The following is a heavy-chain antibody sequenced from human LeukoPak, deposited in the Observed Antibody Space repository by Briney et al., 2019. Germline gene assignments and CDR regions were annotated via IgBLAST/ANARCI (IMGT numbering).Heavy chain of an antibody. Sequence: SETLSLTCTVSGYSISSGYYWGWIRQPPGKGLEWIGSIYHSGSTYYNPSLKSRVTISVDTSKNQFSLKLSSVTAADTAVYYCARGLYSSSWYGHFDYWGQGTLVTVSS. J-gene: IGHJ4*02. CDR3: ARGLYSSSWYGHFDY. V-gene: IGHV4-38-2*02. D-gene: IGHD6-13*01. CDR2: IYHSGST. CDR1: GYSISSGYY.